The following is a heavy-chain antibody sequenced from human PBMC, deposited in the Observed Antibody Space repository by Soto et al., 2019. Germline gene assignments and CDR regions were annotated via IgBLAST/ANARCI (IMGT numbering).Heavy chain of an antibody. Sequence: SETLSLTSTVSGASISGLYWSWIRKSAGKGLEWIGLIYATGTTDYNPSLKSRVMMSVDTSKKQFSLKLRSVTAADTAVYYCVRDGTKTLRDWFDPWGQGISVTVSS. CDR3: VRDGTKTLRDWFDP. CDR2: IYATGTT. J-gene: IGHJ5*02. CDR1: GASISGLY. D-gene: IGHD1-1*01. V-gene: IGHV4-4*07.